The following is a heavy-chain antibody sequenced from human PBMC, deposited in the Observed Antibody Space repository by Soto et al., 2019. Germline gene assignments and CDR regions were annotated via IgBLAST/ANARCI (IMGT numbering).Heavy chain of an antibody. D-gene: IGHD6-19*01. Sequence: AETLSLTCTVSGGSISSCYWSWIRQPRGKGLEWIGYIYYSGSTNYNPSLKSRVTISVDTSKNQFSLKLSSVTAADTAVYYCAREAVAVYNWFDPWGQGTLVTVSS. CDR1: GGSISSCY. V-gene: IGHV4-59*01. CDR2: IYYSGST. J-gene: IGHJ5*02. CDR3: AREAVAVYNWFDP.